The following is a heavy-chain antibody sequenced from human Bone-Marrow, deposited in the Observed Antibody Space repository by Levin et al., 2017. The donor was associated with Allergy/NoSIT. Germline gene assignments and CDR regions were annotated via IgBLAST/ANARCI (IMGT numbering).Heavy chain of an antibody. CDR3: ERGAAAFYGMDL. V-gene: IGHV3-30*04. J-gene: IGHJ6*02. Sequence: PGGSLRLSCAASGFTFTDHAMHWVRQAPGTGLEWVALISYDGSNEFYGDSVKGRLTISRDNSKNTVFLQMTSLRGEETGGYYCERGAAAFYGMDLCRQGTTVTVSS. CDR1: GFTFTDHA. D-gene: IGHD2-2*01. CDR2: ISYDGSNE.